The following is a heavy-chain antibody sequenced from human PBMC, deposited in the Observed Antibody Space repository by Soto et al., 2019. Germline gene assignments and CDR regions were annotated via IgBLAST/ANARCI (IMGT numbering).Heavy chain of an antibody. CDR2: ISGSGGST. CDR1: GLTFSSFA. D-gene: IGHD6-13*01. J-gene: IGHJ6*02. CDR3: AKGHSSSPSPQYYYYGMDV. Sequence: PGGSLRLSCAASGLTFSSFAMSWVRQAPGKXLEWVSGISGSGGSTYHADSVKGRFIISRDNSKNMLYLQMNSVRAEDTAVYYCAKGHSSSPSPQYYYYGMDVWGQGTTVTVSS. V-gene: IGHV3-23*01.